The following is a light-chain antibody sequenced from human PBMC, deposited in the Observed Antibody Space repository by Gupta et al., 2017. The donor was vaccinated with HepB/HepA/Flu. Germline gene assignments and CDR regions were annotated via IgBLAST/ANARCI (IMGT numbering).Light chain of an antibody. V-gene: IGKV1-17*01. CDR3: QQHKSCPFT. CDR2: ASS. CDR1: QDIRND. J-gene: IGKJ2*01. Sequence: DIRMTQSPSSLSASVGDRVTITCRASQDIRNDLGWFQQKPGKAPKRLIYASSSFQSGVPSRFSGSGSGTEFTLTISSLQPEDFANYYCQQHKSCPFTFGQGTKVEIK.